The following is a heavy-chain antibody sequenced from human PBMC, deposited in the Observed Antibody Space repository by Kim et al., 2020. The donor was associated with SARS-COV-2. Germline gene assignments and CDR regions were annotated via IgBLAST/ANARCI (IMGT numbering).Heavy chain of an antibody. J-gene: IGHJ4*02. D-gene: IGHD3-10*01. V-gene: IGHV4-4*07. CDR3: ASPLGY. CDR2: YTSGST. Sequence: YTSGSTNYNPSLKRRVTMSVDTSKNQFSLELSSVTAADTAVYYCASPLGYRGQGTLVTVSS.